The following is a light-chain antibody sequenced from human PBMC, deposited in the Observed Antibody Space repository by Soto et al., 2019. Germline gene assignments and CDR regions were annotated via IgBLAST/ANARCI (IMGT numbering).Light chain of an antibody. V-gene: IGKV3-20*01. J-gene: IGKJ1*01. CDR3: QQYGSSLRGT. CDR2: GAS. Sequence: EIVLTQSPGTLSLSPGERATLSCRASQSVSSSYLAWYHQKPGQAPRLLIYGASSRATGIPDSFSGSGSGTDFTLTISRLEPEDFAVYYCQQYGSSLRGTFGQGTKVEIK. CDR1: QSVSSSY.